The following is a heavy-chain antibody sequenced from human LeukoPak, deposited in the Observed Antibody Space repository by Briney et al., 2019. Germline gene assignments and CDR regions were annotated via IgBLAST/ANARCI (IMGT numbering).Heavy chain of an antibody. CDR2: ISGSGGST. J-gene: IGHJ3*02. D-gene: IGHD3-10*01. CDR1: GFTFSSYA. CDR3: AKDRRDYYGSGSYYRDDAFDI. V-gene: IGHV3-23*01. Sequence: PGGSLRLSCAASGFTFSSYAMSWVRQAPGKGLEWVSAISGSGGSTYYADSVKGRFTISRDNSKNTLYLQMNSLRAEDTAVYYCAKDRRDYYGSGSYYRDDAFDIWGQGTMVTVSS.